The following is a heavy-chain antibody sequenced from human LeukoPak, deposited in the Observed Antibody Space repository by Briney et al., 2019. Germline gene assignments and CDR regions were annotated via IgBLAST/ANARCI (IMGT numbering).Heavy chain of an antibody. D-gene: IGHD2-2*01. CDR1: GYTFTAYY. V-gene: IGHV1-2*02. CDR3: ARGPAARRGGGGDWFDP. J-gene: IGHJ5*02. CDR2: INPNSGGT. Sequence: GASVKVSCKASGYTFTAYYMHWVRQAPGQGLEWMGWINPNSGGTVYAQNFQGRVTMTRDTSISTAYMELNRLRSDDTAVHYCARGPAARRGGGGDWFDPWGQGTLVTVSS.